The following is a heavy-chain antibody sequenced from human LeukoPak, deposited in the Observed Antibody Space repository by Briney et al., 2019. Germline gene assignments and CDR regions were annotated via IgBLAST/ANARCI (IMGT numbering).Heavy chain of an antibody. CDR3: ARGQQWLEAFDY. V-gene: IGHV1-2*02. J-gene: IGHJ4*02. CDR1: GYTFTDYY. D-gene: IGHD6-19*01. Sequence: ASVKVSCKASGYTFTDYYMHWVRQAPGQGLEWMGWINPNSGVTHYPQKFQGRVTMTRDTSIRTAYMEVSSLRSDDTAVYYCARGQQWLEAFDYWGLGTLVTVSS. CDR2: INPNSGVT.